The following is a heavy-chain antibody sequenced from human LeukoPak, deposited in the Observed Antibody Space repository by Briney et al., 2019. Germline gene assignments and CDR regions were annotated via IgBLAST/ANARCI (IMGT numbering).Heavy chain of an antibody. CDR2: ISWNSGSI. V-gene: IGHV3-9*01. CDR1: GFTFDDYA. J-gene: IGHJ6*04. CDR3: ARGGSSGWYVDV. D-gene: IGHD6-19*01. Sequence: QPGRSLRLSCAASGFTFDDYAMHWVRQAPGRGLEWVSGISWNSGSIGYADSVKGRFTISRDNAKNSLYLQMNSLRVEDTAVYYCARGGSSGWYVDVWGKGTTVTVSS.